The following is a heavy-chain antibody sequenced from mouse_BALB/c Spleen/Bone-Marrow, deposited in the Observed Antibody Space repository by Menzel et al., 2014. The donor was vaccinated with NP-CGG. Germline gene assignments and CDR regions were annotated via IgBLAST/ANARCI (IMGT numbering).Heavy chain of an antibody. CDR3: ATYGNYVGYAMDY. Sequence: VKLVESGPGLVAPSQSLSITCTVSGSSLSRYSVHWVRQPPGKGLEWLGMIWGGGSTDYNSALKSRLSISKDNSKSQVFLKMNSLQTDDTAMYYCATYGNYVGYAMDYWGQGTPVTVSP. CDR2: IWGGGST. V-gene: IGHV2-6-4*01. CDR1: GSSLSRYS. J-gene: IGHJ4*01. D-gene: IGHD2-10*02.